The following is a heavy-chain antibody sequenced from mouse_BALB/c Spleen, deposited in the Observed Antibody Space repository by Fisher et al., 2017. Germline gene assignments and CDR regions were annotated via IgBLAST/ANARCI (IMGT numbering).Heavy chain of an antibody. V-gene: IGHV1-20*01. J-gene: IGHJ4*01. CDR3: GRGLLRYAMDY. Sequence: KFKGKATLTVDKSSSTAHMELLSLTSEDSAVYYCGRGLLRYAMDYWGQGTSVTVSS. D-gene: IGHD2-3*01.